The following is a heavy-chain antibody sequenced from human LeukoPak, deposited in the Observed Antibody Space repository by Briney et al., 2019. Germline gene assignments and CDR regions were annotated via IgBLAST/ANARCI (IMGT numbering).Heavy chain of an antibody. Sequence: ASVRVSCKASGYTFTNYGINWVRQAPGQGLEWMGWSSPYNGKTNYAQKLQGRVTKTTDTSTSTAYMELRSLRSDDTAMYYCARGLLTFGGVIGGPQALEYFQHWGQGTLVTVSS. CDR1: GYTFTNYG. CDR2: SSPYNGKT. V-gene: IGHV1-18*01. J-gene: IGHJ1*01. D-gene: IGHD3-16*02. CDR3: ARGLLTFGGVIGGPQALEYFQH.